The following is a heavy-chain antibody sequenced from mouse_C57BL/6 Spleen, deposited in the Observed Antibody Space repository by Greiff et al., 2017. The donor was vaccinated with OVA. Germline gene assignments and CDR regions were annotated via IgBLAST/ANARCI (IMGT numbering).Heavy chain of an antibody. D-gene: IGHD2-4*01. CDR1: GYTFTDYN. V-gene: IGHV1-22*01. CDR2: INPNNGGT. CDR3: AREEAIYYDYDGGVWFAY. J-gene: IGHJ3*01. Sequence: VQLKQSGPELVKPGASVKMSCKASGYTFTDYNMHWVKQSHGKSLEWIGYINPNNGGTSYNQKFKGKATLTVNKSSSTAYMELRSLTSEDSAVYYCAREEAIYYDYDGGVWFAYWGQGTLVTVSA.